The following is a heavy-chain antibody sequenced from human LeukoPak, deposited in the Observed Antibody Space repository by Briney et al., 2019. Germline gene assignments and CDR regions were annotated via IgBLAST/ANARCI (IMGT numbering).Heavy chain of an antibody. CDR3: GKDWKLDY. CDR1: GFTFNNYA. V-gene: IGHV3-23*01. D-gene: IGHD1-1*01. J-gene: IGHJ4*02. CDR2: ISDNGDAK. Sequence: GGSLRLSCAASGFTFNNYAMSWVRQAPGKGLEWVSAISDNGDAKKYAASVKGRFNISRDNSKNTLYLQMNSLRAEDTAIYYCGKDWKLDYWGQGTLVTVSS.